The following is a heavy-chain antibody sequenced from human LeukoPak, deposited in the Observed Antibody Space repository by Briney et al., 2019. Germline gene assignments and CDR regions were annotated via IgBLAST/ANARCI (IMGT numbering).Heavy chain of an antibody. CDR1: GYTFTTYD. CDR3: ARIAAPGNRRLNF. D-gene: IGHD6-13*01. V-gene: IGHV1-8*01. J-gene: IGHJ4*02. Sequence: ASVKVSCAASGYTFTTYDINWVRQAAGQGLEWMGWMNTNIGNTGSAEKFQGRVTITRNTSISTAYMELTSLTAEDTAVYFCARIAAPGNRRLNFWGQGTLVTVSS. CDR2: MNTNIGNT.